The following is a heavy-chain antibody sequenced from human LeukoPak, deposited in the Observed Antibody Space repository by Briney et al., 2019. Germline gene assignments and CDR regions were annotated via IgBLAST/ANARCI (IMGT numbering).Heavy chain of an antibody. CDR2: ISSSSSYI. V-gene: IGHV3-21*01. Sequence: GGSLRLSCAASGFTFSSYSMNWVRQAPGKGLELVSSISSSSSYIFYADSMKGRFTISRDNAKNSLYLQMNSLRAEDTAVYYCARDVDQQLARDYYYYYMDVWGKGTTVTVSS. CDR3: ARDVDQQLARDYYYYYMDV. D-gene: IGHD6-13*01. J-gene: IGHJ6*03. CDR1: GFTFSSYS.